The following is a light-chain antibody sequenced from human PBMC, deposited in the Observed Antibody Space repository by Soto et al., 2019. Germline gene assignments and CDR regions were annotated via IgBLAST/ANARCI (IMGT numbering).Light chain of an antibody. CDR3: QQYEDLPLS. J-gene: IGKJ3*01. V-gene: IGKV1-33*01. Sequence: DIQMTQSPSSLSACVGDRVTITCQASQDISNYLNWYQHKPGKPPKLLIYDASNLEIGVPSRFSGSGSGTDFTFTISSLQTEDVATYYCQQYEDLPLSFGPGTKVDIK. CDR2: DAS. CDR1: QDISNY.